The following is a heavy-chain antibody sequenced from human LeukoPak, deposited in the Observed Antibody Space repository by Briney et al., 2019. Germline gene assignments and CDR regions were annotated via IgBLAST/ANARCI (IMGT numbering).Heavy chain of an antibody. D-gene: IGHD3-3*01. V-gene: IGHV4-59*01. CDR2: IYYSGST. CDR1: GGSISSYY. J-gene: IGHJ6*03. CDR3: ARVAVLPYYDFWSGYYYYMGV. Sequence: KPSETLSLTCTVSGGSISSYYWSWIRQPPGKGLEWIGYIYYSGSTNYNPSLKSRVTISVDTSKNQFSLKLSSVTAADTAVYYCARVAVLPYYDFWSGYYYYMGVWGKGTTVTVSS.